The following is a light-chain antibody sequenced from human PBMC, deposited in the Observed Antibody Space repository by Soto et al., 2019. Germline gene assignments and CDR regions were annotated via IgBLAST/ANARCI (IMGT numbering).Light chain of an antibody. CDR3: QQYDNWWT. J-gene: IGKJ1*01. CDR1: QSISSN. CDR2: GAS. Sequence: EIRMSQSPSTLSVSPGERATLSCWASQSISSNLAWYQQKAGQAPRLLIYGASNRATGIPARFSGSGSGTEFTLTISSLQPEDFAVYYCQQYDNWWTFGQGTKVAIK. V-gene: IGKV3-15*01.